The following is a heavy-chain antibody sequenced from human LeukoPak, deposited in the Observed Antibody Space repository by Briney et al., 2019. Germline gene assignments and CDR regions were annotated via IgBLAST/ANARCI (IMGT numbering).Heavy chain of an antibody. Sequence: GGSLRLSCAASGFTFSSYAMSWVRQAPGKGLEWVSGIGGSGISTHYADSVKGRFTISRDNSKNTLYLQMNSLRAEDTAVYYCAKDAWELDAFDIWGQGTMVTVSS. CDR3: AKDAWELDAFDI. D-gene: IGHD1-26*01. J-gene: IGHJ3*02. CDR2: IGGSGIST. V-gene: IGHV3-23*01. CDR1: GFTFSSYA.